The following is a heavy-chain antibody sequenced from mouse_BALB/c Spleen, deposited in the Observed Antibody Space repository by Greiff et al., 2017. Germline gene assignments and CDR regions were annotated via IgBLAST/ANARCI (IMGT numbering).Heavy chain of an antibody. CDR3: TRRRLYYAMDY. CDR1: GYTFTSYY. J-gene: IGHJ4*01. Sequence: GQLQQPGAELVKPGASVKLSCKASGYTFTSYYMYWVKQRPGQGLEWIGGINPSNGGTNFNEKFKSKATLTVDKSSSTAYMQLSSLTSEDSAVYYCTRRRLYYAMDYWGQGTSVTVSS. CDR2: INPSNGGT. V-gene: IGHV1S81*02. D-gene: IGHD1-2*01.